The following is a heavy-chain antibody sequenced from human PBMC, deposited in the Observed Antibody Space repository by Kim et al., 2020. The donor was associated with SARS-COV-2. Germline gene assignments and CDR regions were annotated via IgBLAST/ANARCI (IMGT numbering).Heavy chain of an antibody. J-gene: IGHJ4*02. Sequence: SDTLSLTCTVSGGSISSGGYYWSWIRQHPGKGLEWIGYIYYSGSTYYNPSLKSRVTISVDTSKNQFSLKLSSVTAADTAVYYCARGGHYYGSGSYYTTGYYWGQGTLVTVSS. CDR3: ARGGHYYGSGSYYTTGYY. CDR1: GGSISSGGYY. V-gene: IGHV4-31*03. CDR2: IYYSGST. D-gene: IGHD3-10*01.